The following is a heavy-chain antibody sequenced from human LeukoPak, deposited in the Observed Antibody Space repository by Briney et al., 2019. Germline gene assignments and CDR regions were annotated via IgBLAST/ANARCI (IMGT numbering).Heavy chain of an antibody. CDR2: IYYSGST. D-gene: IGHD3-22*01. J-gene: IGHJ2*01. V-gene: IGHV4-30-4*01. Sequence: SQTLSLTCTVSGGSISSGDYYWSWIRQPPGKGLEWIGYIYYSGSTYYNPSLKSRVTISVDTSKNQFSLKLSSVTAADTAVYYCARDRITMMGGWYFDLWGRGTLVTASS. CDR1: GGSISSGDYY. CDR3: ARDRITMMGGWYFDL.